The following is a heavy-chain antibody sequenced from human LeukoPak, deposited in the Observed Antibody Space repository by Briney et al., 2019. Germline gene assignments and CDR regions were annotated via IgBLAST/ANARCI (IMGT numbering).Heavy chain of an antibody. Sequence: SETLSLTCTVSGGSISSYYWSWIRQPPGKGLEWIGYIYYSGSTNYNPSLKSRVTMSVDRSKNQFSLKLSSVTAADTAVYYCARALSVSIHAFDIWGQGTMVTVSS. V-gene: IGHV4-59*12. D-gene: IGHD2-2*01. CDR3: ARALSVSIHAFDI. J-gene: IGHJ3*02. CDR2: IYYSGST. CDR1: GGSISSYY.